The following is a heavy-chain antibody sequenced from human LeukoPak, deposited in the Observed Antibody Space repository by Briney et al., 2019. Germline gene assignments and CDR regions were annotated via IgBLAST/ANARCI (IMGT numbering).Heavy chain of an antibody. CDR3: AKDQRCESPHYLDS. Sequence: GGSLRLSCAASGFTFSSSAMSWVRQVPGKGLEWVSGISASGGSTSYADSVRGRFTISRDNSKNTLYVQMNSLRDEDTAVYYCAKDQRCESPHYLDSWGQGTLVTVSS. CDR2: ISASGGST. D-gene: IGHD2-8*01. CDR1: GFTFSSSA. J-gene: IGHJ4*02. V-gene: IGHV3-23*01.